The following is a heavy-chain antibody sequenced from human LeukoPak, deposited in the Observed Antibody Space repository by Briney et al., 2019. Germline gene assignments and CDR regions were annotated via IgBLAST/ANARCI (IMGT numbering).Heavy chain of an antibody. CDR1: GGSISSYY. D-gene: IGHD2-8*01. Sequence: SETLSLTCTVSGGSISSYYWSWIRQPPGKGLEWIGYIYYSGSTNYNPSLKSRVTISVDTSKNQFSLKLSSVTAADTAVYYCARVPGDCTNGVCYPWGQGTLVTVSS. J-gene: IGHJ5*02. CDR2: IYYSGST. CDR3: ARVPGDCTNGVCYP. V-gene: IGHV4-59*01.